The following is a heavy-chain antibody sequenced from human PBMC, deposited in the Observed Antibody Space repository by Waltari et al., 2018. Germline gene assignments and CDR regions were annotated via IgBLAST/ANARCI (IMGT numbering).Heavy chain of an antibody. CDR1: GCSISSGSSS. CDR2: IYTSGST. V-gene: IGHV4-61*09. D-gene: IGHD1-26*01. CDR3: AARQIVVGATLFDY. J-gene: IGHJ4*02. Sequence: QVQLQESGPGLVKPSQPLSLTCTVSGCSISSGSSSWSLIRQPAGKGLEWIGYIYTSGSTNYNPSLKSRVTISVDTSKNQFSLKLSSVTAADTAVYYCAARQIVVGATLFDYWGQGTLVTVSS.